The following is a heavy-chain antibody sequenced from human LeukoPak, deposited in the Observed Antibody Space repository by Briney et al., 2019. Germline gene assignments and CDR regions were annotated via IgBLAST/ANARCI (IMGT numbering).Heavy chain of an antibody. CDR1: GYTFTSYY. CDR2: INPSVGSA. V-gene: IGHV1-46*03. Sequence: ASVKVSCKASGYTFTSYYMHWVRQALGQRLEWMGIINPSVGSASFVQNFQGRVTISRDTFTSTVYMELRGLRSEDTAVCYCATPGRYDFWSGYEVAFDIWGQGTMVTVSS. CDR3: ATPGRYDFWSGYEVAFDI. J-gene: IGHJ3*02. D-gene: IGHD3-3*01.